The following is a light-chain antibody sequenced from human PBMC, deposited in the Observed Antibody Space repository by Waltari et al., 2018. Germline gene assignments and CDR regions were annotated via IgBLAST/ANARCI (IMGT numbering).Light chain of an antibody. CDR2: DTN. CDR3: VLYIGSGISV. CDR1: SGSVAANYY. J-gene: IGLJ3*02. V-gene: IGLV8-61*01. Sequence: QTVVTQEPSFSVSPGGTVTLTCGLSSGSVAANYYPSCYQQTPGQPPRTLIDDTNPRSSGVRDRFSGSFLGTNASLTITGAEADDESDYYCVLYIGSGISVFGGGTKLTVL.